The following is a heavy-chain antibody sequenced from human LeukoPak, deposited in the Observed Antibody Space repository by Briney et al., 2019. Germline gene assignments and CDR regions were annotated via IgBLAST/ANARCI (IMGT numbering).Heavy chain of an antibody. J-gene: IGHJ4*02. CDR2: IYYSGST. V-gene: IGHV4-39*01. CDR1: GGSISSSSYY. Sequence: SETLSLTCTVSGGSISSSSYYWGWIRQPPGKGLEWIGSIYYSGSTYYNPSLKSRVTISVDTSKNQFSLKLSSVTAADTAVYYCAAKHEEGLSYDSPGGYFDYWGQGTLVTVSS. D-gene: IGHD3-22*01. CDR3: AAKHEEGLSYDSPGGYFDY.